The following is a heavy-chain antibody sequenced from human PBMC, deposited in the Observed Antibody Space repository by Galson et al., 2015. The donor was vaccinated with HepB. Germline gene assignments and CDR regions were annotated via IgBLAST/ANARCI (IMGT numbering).Heavy chain of an antibody. CDR2: IIPIFGTA. CDR3: ARDSKRYYYGSGSYLLGYYYYYYMDV. D-gene: IGHD3-10*01. Sequence: SVKVSCKASGGTFSSYAISWVRQAPGQGLEWMGGIIPIFGTANYAQKFQGRVTITADESTSTAYMELSSLRSEDTAVYYCARDSKRYYYGSGSYLLGYYYYYYMDVWGKGTTVTVSS. V-gene: IGHV1-69*13. CDR1: GGTFSSYA. J-gene: IGHJ6*03.